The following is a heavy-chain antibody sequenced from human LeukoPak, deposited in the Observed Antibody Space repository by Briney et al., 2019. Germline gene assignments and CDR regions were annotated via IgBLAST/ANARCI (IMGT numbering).Heavy chain of an antibody. J-gene: IGHJ4*02. CDR1: GFTFSSYA. Sequence: AGGSLRLSCAASGFTFSSYAMSWVRQAPGKGLEWVSAISGSGGSTYYADSVKGRFTISRDNSKNTLYLQMNSLRAEDTAVYYCAKDPGWTLGVVISDYWGQGTLVTVSS. V-gene: IGHV3-23*01. CDR2: ISGSGGST. CDR3: AKDPGWTLGVVISDY. D-gene: IGHD3-3*01.